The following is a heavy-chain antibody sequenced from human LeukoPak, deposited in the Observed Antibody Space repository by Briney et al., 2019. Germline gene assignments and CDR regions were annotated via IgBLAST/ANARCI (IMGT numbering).Heavy chain of an antibody. CDR2: ISGSGGST. Sequence: PGGSLRLSCAASGFTFSNYAMNWVRQAPGKGLEWVSVISGSGGSTYYADSVKGRFTISRDNSKNTLYLQMNSLRAEDTAVYYCAKGTTTVRGVIITFDDWGQGTLVTVSS. V-gene: IGHV3-23*01. CDR1: GFTFSNYA. D-gene: IGHD3-10*01. CDR3: AKGTTTVRGVIITFDD. J-gene: IGHJ4*02.